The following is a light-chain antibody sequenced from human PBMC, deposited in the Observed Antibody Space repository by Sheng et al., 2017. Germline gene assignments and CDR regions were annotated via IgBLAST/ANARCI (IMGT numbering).Light chain of an antibody. V-gene: IGLV2-14*01. CDR1: SSDVAAYNF. J-gene: IGLJ3*02. CDR3: SSYTNITTWV. Sequence: QSALTQPASVSGSPGQSITISCTGTSSDVAAYNFVSWYLQHPGKAPKLIIYGVTDRPSGVSNRFSGSKSGNTASLTISGLQAEDEAHYYCSSYTNITTWVFGRRDQADRP. CDR2: GVT.